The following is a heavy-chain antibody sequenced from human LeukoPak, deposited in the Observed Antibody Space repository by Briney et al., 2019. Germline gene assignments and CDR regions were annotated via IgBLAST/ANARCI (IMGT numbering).Heavy chain of an antibody. V-gene: IGHV5-51*01. CDR2: IYPGDSDT. J-gene: IGHJ4*02. CDR1: GYTFTSYW. D-gene: IGHD6-6*01. Sequence: GESLEISCKGAGYTFTSYWIAWVRQMPGKGLEWMGVIYPGDSDTRYSPSFQGQVTISADKSISTAYLQWSSLKASDTAIYYCARAEIIAARPVWFDYWGQGALVTVSS. CDR3: ARAEIIAARPVWFDY.